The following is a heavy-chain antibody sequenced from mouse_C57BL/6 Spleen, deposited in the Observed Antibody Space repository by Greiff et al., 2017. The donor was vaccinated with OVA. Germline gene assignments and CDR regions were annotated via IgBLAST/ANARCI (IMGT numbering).Heavy chain of an antibody. Sequence: QVQLKESGAELVKPGASVKISCKASGYAFSSYWMNWVKQRPGKGLEWIGQIYPGDGDTNYNGKFKGKATLTADKSSSTAYMQLSSLTSEDSAVYFCARGIFYYGSSWYFDVWGTGTTVTVSS. D-gene: IGHD1-1*01. CDR1: GYAFSSYW. CDR3: ARGIFYYGSSWYFDV. J-gene: IGHJ1*03. CDR2: IYPGDGDT. V-gene: IGHV1-80*01.